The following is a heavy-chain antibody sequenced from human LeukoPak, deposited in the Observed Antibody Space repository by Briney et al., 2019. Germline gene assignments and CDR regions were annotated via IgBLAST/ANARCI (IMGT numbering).Heavy chain of an antibody. D-gene: IGHD3-10*01. V-gene: IGHV4-4*07. CDR1: GGSVNSYY. CDR2: IFSTGST. J-gene: IGHJ4*02. CDR3: AREIYASGTVHFDY. Sequence: SETLSLTCTVSGGSVNSYYWTWIRQPAGKGLEWIGRIFSTGSTEYNPSLKSRVTMSVYTSKNQVSLNLNSLTAADTAVYYCAREIYASGTVHFDYWGRGTLVSVSS.